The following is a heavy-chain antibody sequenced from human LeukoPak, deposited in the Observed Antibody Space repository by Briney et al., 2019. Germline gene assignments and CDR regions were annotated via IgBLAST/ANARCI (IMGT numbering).Heavy chain of an antibody. CDR3: ARDGSTDTHDWYFDL. CDR1: GFTFSSYS. Sequence: GGSLRLSCAASGFTFSSYSMNWVRQAPGKGLEWVSSISSRSDYIYYADSVKGRFTISRDNAKNSLYLQMNSLRAEDTAVYYCARDGSTDTHDWYFDLWGRGTQVTVSS. V-gene: IGHV3-21*01. D-gene: IGHD1-26*01. CDR2: ISSRSDYI. J-gene: IGHJ2*01.